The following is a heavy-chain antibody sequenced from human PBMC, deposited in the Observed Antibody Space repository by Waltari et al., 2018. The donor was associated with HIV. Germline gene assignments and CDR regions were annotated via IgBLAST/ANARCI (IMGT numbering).Heavy chain of an antibody. Sequence: EEQLVESGGGLVHPGASLNLSCAASGFSFGECAMNWVRQAPGKGLEWIAYISSSSFNIKYVDSVRGRFTISRDNTQNSLSLQMNNLIDEDTAKYFCARDTLNFFFGLDVWGHGTTVAVSS. J-gene: IGHJ6*02. V-gene: IGHV3-48*02. CDR1: GFSFGECA. CDR3: ARDTLNFFFGLDV. CDR2: ISSSSFNI.